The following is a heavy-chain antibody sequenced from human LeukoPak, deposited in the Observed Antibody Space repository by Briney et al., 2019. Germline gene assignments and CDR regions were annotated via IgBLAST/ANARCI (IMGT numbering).Heavy chain of an antibody. Sequence: GGSLRLSCAASGFSFSSYSMNWVRQAPGKGLEWVSTISSGSTYIYYADSVKGRFTISRDNAKNSLYLQVSTLRAEDTAVYYCAREISSSTSFDYWGQGTLVTVSS. D-gene: IGHD2-2*01. CDR2: ISSGSTYI. CDR1: GFSFSSYS. J-gene: IGHJ4*02. CDR3: AREISSSTSFDY. V-gene: IGHV3-21*01.